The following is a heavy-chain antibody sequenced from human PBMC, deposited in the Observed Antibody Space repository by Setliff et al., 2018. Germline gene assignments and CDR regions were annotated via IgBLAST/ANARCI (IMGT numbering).Heavy chain of an antibody. V-gene: IGHV4-61*09. D-gene: IGHD1-1*01. Sequence: SETLSLTCTVSGGSISSGSYYWSWIRQPAGKGLEWIGHIYTSGSTNYNPSLKSRVTISVDTSKNQFSLKLSSVTAADTAVYYCARAKKYRTHYYYYMDVWGKGTTVTAP. J-gene: IGHJ6*03. CDR1: GGSISSGSYY. CDR2: IYTSGST. CDR3: ARAKKYRTHYYYYMDV.